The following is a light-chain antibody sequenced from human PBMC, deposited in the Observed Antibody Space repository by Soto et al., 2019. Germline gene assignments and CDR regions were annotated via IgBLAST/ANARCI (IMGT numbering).Light chain of an antibody. CDR1: SSDVGGYNY. V-gene: IGLV2-14*01. Sequence: QSVLTQPASVSGSPGQSITISCTGTSSDVGGYNYVSWHQQHPGKAPKLMIHDVSNRPSGVSNRFSGSKSGNTASLTISGLQAEDEADYYCSSYTSSNTYVFGTGTKLTVL. CDR3: SSYTSSNTYV. J-gene: IGLJ1*01. CDR2: DVS.